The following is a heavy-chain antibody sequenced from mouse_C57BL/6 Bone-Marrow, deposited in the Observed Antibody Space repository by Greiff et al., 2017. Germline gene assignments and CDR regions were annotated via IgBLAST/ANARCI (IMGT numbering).Heavy chain of an antibody. Sequence: VQLQQSGPELVKPGASVKISCKASGYTFTDYYMNWVKQSHGKSLEWIGDINPNNGGTSYNQKFKGKATLTVDKSSSTAYMERRSLTSEDSAVYYCAREGYYSNLPYYFDYWGQGTTLTVSS. CDR3: AREGYYSNLPYYFDY. V-gene: IGHV1-26*01. CDR1: GYTFTDYY. J-gene: IGHJ2*01. CDR2: INPNNGGT. D-gene: IGHD2-5*01.